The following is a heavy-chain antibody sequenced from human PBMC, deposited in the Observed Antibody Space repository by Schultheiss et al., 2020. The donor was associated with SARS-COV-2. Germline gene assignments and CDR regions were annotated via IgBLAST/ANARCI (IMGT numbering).Heavy chain of an antibody. Sequence: GESLKISCAASGFTFSSYSMNWVRQAPGKGLEWVSSISSSSSYIYYADSVKGRFTISRDNAKNSLYLQMNSLRAEDTAVYYCARDLPYGDYWYFDLLGRGTLVTVSS. J-gene: IGHJ2*01. D-gene: IGHD4-17*01. CDR2: ISSSSSYI. CDR1: GFTFSSYS. V-gene: IGHV3-21*01. CDR3: ARDLPYGDYWYFDL.